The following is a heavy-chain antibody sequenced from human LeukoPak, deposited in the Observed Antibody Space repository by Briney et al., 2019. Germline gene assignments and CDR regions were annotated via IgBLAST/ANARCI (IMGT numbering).Heavy chain of an antibody. CDR1: GFTFSSYG. CDR2: MSYDGSNK. D-gene: IGHD3-10*01. Sequence: GRSLRLSCAASGFTFSSYGMHWVRQAPGKGLEWVAVMSYDGSNKYYADSVKGRFTISRDNSKNTLYLQMNSLRAEDTAVYYCAKDSAMVRGVIIGFVDYWGQGTLVTVSS. J-gene: IGHJ4*02. V-gene: IGHV3-30*18. CDR3: AKDSAMVRGVIIGFVDY.